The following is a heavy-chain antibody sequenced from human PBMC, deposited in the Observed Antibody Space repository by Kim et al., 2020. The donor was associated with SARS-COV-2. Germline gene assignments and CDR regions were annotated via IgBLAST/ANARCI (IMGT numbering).Heavy chain of an antibody. Sequence: SETLSLTCAVYGGSFSGYYWSWIRQPPGKGLEWIGEINHSGSTNYNPSLKSRVTISVDTSKNQFSLKLSSVTAADTAVYYCARGGRYRGYSSSWNDYWGQGTLVTVSS. CDR3: ARGGRYRGYSSSWNDY. CDR1: GGSFSGYY. CDR2: INHSGST. J-gene: IGHJ4*02. V-gene: IGHV4-34*01. D-gene: IGHD6-13*01.